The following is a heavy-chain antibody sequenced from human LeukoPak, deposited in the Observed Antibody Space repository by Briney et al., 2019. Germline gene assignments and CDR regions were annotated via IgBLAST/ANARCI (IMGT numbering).Heavy chain of an antibody. CDR1: GFIFGDYW. CDR3: ARDLVGAPYY. V-gene: IGHV3-7*01. Sequence: GKSLRLSCAASGFIFGDYWMSWVRQAPGKGLEWVANIDRNGRERYYMDSVKGRFTISRDNARNSLFLEMNSLRADDTGVYYCARDLVGAPYYWGQGTLVTVSS. D-gene: IGHD1-26*01. J-gene: IGHJ4*02. CDR2: IDRNGRER.